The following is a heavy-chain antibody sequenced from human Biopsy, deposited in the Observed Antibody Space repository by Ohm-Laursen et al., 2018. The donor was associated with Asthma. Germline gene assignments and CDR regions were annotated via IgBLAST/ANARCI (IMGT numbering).Heavy chain of an antibody. Sequence: SLRLSCAASGFTVSTNGMSWVRQAPGKGLEWVAVGGSYYDGGLKYYADSVNGRFTVSRDDSKNTLYLQMNSLRPDDTAVYYCARDVMEWYLPAFDFWGQGTLVTVSS. CDR1: GFTVSTNG. CDR2: GGSYYDGGLK. J-gene: IGHJ4*02. CDR3: ARDVMEWYLPAFDF. D-gene: IGHD3-3*01. V-gene: IGHV3-30*03.